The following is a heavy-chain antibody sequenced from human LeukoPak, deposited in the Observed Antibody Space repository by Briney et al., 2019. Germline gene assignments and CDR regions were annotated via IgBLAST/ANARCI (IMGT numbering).Heavy chain of an antibody. J-gene: IGHJ4*02. CDR3: ARSFSNTVRGVGDS. CDR1: GFTFSNYW. Sequence: GGSLRLSCAAPGFTFSNYWMKWGRQVSGKGPMWVSRMSGDGSSTNYADSVKGRFTISRDNAKNTLYLQMNSLRVEDTALYYCARSFSNTVRGVGDSWGQGTLVTVSS. V-gene: IGHV3-74*01. D-gene: IGHD3-10*01. CDR2: MSGDGSST.